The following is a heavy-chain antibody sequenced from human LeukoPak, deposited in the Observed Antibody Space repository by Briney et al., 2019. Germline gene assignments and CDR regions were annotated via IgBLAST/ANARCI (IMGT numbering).Heavy chain of an antibody. J-gene: IGHJ2*01. CDR3: ARDRPYGSGRAGDFDL. V-gene: IGHV3-53*01. CDR2: IYTGGST. Sequence: PGGSLRLSCAASGFTFSNYAMSWVRQAPGKGLEWVSSIYTGGSTYYADSVKGRFTISRDNSKNTLYLQMNRLRAEDTAVYYCARDRPYGSGRAGDFDLWGRGTLVTVSS. CDR1: GFTFSNYA. D-gene: IGHD3-10*01.